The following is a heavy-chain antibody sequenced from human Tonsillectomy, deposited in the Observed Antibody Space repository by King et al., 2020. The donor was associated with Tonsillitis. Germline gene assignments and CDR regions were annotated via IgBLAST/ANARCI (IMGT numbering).Heavy chain of an antibody. CDR3: ARGWYSSSWYGLNAFDI. Sequence: VQLQQWGAGLLKPSETLSLTYAVYGGSFSGYYWSWIRQPPGKGLEWIGEINHSGSTNYNPSLKSRVTVSVDTSKNQFSLKLSSVTAADTAVYYCARGWYSSSWYGLNAFDIWGQGTMVTVSS. CDR1: GGSFSGYY. CDR2: INHSGST. J-gene: IGHJ3*02. V-gene: IGHV4-34*01. D-gene: IGHD6-13*01.